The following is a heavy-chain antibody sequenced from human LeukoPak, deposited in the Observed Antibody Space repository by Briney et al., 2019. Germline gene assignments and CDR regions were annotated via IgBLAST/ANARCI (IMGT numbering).Heavy chain of an antibody. CDR1: GFTFSSYA. D-gene: IGHD2-15*01. CDR3: AKDTLGYCSGGICHNY. J-gene: IGHJ4*02. Sequence: GGSLRLSCAASGFTFSSYAMTWVRQAPGKGLEWVSGISGSGGGTYYTDSVKGRFTISRDNSKNTLYLQMNSLRAEDTAVYYCAKDTLGYCSGGICHNYWGQGILVTVSS. V-gene: IGHV3-23*01. CDR2: ISGSGGGT.